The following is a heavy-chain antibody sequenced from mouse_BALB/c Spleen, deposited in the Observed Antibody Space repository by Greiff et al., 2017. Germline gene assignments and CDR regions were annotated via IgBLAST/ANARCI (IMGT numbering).Heavy chain of an antibody. CDR1: GYTFTSYW. D-gene: IGHD1-1*01. V-gene: IGHV1-7*01. CDR2: INPSTGYT. Sequence: VQLQESGAELAKPGASVKMSCKASGYTFTSYWMHWVKQRPGQGLEWIGYINPSTGYTEYNQKFKDKATLTADKSSSTAYMQLSSLTSEDSAVYYCARTSHYYGSSFDYWGQGTTLTVSS. CDR3: ARTSHYYGSSFDY. J-gene: IGHJ2*01.